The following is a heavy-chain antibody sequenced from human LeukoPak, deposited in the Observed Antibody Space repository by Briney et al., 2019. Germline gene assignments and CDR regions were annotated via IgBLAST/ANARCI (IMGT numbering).Heavy chain of an antibody. V-gene: IGHV4-39*07. CDR2: IYYSGST. CDR3: ARDRTLRYFDWLLTQEGAFDI. Sequence: SETLSLTCTVSGGSISSNTYYWGWIRQPPGKGLEWIGSIYYSGSTNYNPSLKSRVTISVDTSKNQFSLKLSSVTAADTAVYYCARDRTLRYFDWLLTQEGAFDIWGQGTMVTVSS. CDR1: GGSISSNTYY. D-gene: IGHD3-9*01. J-gene: IGHJ3*02.